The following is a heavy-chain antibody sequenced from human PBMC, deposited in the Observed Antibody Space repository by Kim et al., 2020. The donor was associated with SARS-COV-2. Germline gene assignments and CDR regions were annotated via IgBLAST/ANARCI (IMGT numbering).Heavy chain of an antibody. D-gene: IGHD5-18*01. J-gene: IGHJ6*02. CDR3: ARDVIQLWLRNPYDYYGMDV. CDR1: GFTFSSYS. V-gene: IGHV3-21*01. Sequence: GGSLRLSCAASGFTFSSYSMNWVRQAPGKGLEWVSSISSSSSYIYYADSVKGRFTISRDNAKNSLYLQMNSLRAEDTAVYYCARDVIQLWLRNPYDYYGMDVWGQGTTVTVSS. CDR2: ISSSSSYI.